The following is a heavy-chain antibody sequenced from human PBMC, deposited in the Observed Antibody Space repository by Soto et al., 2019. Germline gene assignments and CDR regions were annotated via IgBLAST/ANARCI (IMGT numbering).Heavy chain of an antibody. V-gene: IGHV3-15*01. D-gene: IGHD2-8*01. Sequence: EVQLVESGGGLVEPGGSLRLSCAASGITFSNAWMNWVRKAPGKGLEYIGRIRSKTDGGTTEYAAPVEGRFTVSRDDSKNTLYLKMSGLKTEDTAVYYCTTTRPGTNVLENWGQGTLVSVSS. CDR3: TTTRPGTNVLEN. J-gene: IGHJ3*02. CDR2: IRSKTDGGTT. CDR1: GITFSNAW.